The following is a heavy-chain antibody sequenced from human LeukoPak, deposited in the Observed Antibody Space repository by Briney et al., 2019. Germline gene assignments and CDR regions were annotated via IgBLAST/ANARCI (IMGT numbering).Heavy chain of an antibody. CDR2: ISFDGSSK. Sequence: GRSLRLSCAASGFTFSAYGMHWVRQAPGKGLEGVAVISFDGSSKDYAESVRGRFTVSRDNSKNTVYLQMSRLRSEDTPVYYCARYSVYYDSSGYSTYFDYWGQGTLVTVSS. J-gene: IGHJ4*02. CDR1: GFTFSAYG. D-gene: IGHD3-22*01. V-gene: IGHV3-30*03. CDR3: ARYSVYYDSSGYSTYFDY.